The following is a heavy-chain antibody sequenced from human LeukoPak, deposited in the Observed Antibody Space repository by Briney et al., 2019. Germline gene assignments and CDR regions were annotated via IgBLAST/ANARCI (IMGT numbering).Heavy chain of an antibody. CDR2: IYYSGST. V-gene: IGHV4-34*01. J-gene: IGHJ4*02. CDR1: GGSFSGYY. D-gene: IGHD5-18*01. Sequence: SETLSLTCAVYGGSFSGYYWGWIRQPPGKGLEWIGSIYYSGSTHYNPSLKSRVTIPVDTSKNQFSLKLSSVTAADTAVYYCARQDDHSIQGYSYARDYWGQGTLVTVSS. CDR3: ARQDDHSIQGYSYARDY.